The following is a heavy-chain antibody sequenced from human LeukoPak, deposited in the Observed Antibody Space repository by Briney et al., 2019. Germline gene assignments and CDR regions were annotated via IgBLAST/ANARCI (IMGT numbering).Heavy chain of an antibody. CDR1: GGSITTNY. Sequence: SETLSLTCTVPGGSITTNYWSWIRQPPGKGLEWIAFIYYSGSTSYSPSLKSRVTISIDMSKNQFSLKLSSVTAADTAVYYCARGGASSIPLDPWGQGTLVTVSS. CDR3: ARGGASSIPLDP. CDR2: IYYSGST. D-gene: IGHD1-14*01. V-gene: IGHV4-59*01. J-gene: IGHJ5*02.